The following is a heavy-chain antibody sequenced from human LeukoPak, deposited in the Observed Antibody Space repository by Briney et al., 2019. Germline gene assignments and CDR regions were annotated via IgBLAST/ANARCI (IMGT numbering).Heavy chain of an antibody. Sequence: GGSLRLLCAAAKFSFKHYGMHWVRQAPGKGREWVTVIWSDGSNQYHADSVKGRFTISRDNSKNTVYLQMNSLRVEDTGVYYCAKDAQRGFDYSNALEYWGQGILVTVSS. J-gene: IGHJ4*02. CDR1: KFSFKHYG. V-gene: IGHV3-33*06. CDR3: AKDAQRGFDYSNALEY. D-gene: IGHD4-11*01. CDR2: IWSDGSNQ.